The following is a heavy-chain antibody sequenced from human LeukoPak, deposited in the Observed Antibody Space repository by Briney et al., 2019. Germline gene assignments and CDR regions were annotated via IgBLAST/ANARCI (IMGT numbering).Heavy chain of an antibody. Sequence: PPETLSLTCTVSGGYINSDHWSWIRQPPGKGLELIGFIYSSGSPTYSPSLEGRVTISVDTSKNQFSLTLTSVTATDSAVYYCARRLWSGPFDYWGQGTLFTVFS. V-gene: IGHV4-4*09. D-gene: IGHD3-3*01. CDR3: ARRLWSGPFDY. CDR1: GGYINSDH. CDR2: IYSSGSP. J-gene: IGHJ4*02.